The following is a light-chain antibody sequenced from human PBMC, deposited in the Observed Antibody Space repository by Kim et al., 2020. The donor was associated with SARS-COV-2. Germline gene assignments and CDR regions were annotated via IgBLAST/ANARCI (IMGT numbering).Light chain of an antibody. CDR3: QQRSSSYT. CDR1: QSVGSY. V-gene: IGKV3-11*01. J-gene: IGKJ2*01. Sequence: EIVLTQSPATLSLSPGERATLSCRASQSVGSYLAWYQHKPGQAPRLLIYDASNRATGIPARFSGSGSGTDFTLTVSSLEPEDFAVYFCQQRSSSYTFGQGTKLEI. CDR2: DAS.